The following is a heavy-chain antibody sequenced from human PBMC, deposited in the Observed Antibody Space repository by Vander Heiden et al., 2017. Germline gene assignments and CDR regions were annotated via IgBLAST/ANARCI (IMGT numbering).Heavy chain of an antibody. CDR2: MNPNSGNT. V-gene: IGHV1-8*01. CDR1: GYTFSSYD. Sequence: QVQLVQSGAEVKKPGASVKVSCKASGYTFSSYDINWVRQATGQGLEWMGWMNPNSGNTGYAQKFQGRVTMTRNTSISTAYMELSSLRSEDTAVYYCARGKYRGLRYFDWFRGAFDIWGQGTMVTVSS. CDR3: ARGKYRGLRYFDWFRGAFDI. J-gene: IGHJ3*02. D-gene: IGHD3-9*01.